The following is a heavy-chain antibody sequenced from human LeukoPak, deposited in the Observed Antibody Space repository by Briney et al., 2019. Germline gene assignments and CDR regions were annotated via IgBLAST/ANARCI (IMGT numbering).Heavy chain of an antibody. V-gene: IGHV4-34*01. J-gene: IGHJ4*02. CDR2: INHSGST. CDR1: GFTFSSYW. D-gene: IGHD3-10*01. CDR3: ARVPVAVRTFDY. Sequence: GSLRLSCVASGFTFSSYWMSWVRLPPGKGLEWIGEINHSGSTNYNPSLKSRVTISVDTSKNQFSLKLSSVTAADTAVYYCARVPVAVRTFDYWGQGTLVTASS.